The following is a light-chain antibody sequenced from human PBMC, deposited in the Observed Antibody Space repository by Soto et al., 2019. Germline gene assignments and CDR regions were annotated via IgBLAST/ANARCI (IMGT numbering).Light chain of an antibody. V-gene: IGKV3-15*01. CDR3: QQYNNWPRRDT. J-gene: IGKJ2*01. CDR1: QSVSSN. Sequence: EIVMTQSPATLSVSPGERATLSCRASQSVSSNLAWYQQKPGQAPRLLIYGASTRATGIPARFSGSGSGTEFTLTISSLQSEDFAVYYCQQYNNWPRRDTFGHGTKLEIK. CDR2: GAS.